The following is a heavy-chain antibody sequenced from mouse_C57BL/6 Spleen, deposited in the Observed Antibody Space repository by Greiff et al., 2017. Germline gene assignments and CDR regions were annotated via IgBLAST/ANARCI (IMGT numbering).Heavy chain of an antibody. Sequence: QVQLQQSGAELAKPGASVKLSCKASGYTFTSYWMHWVKQRPGQGLEWIGYINPSSGYTKYNQKFKDKATLTADKSSSTAYMQLSSLTCGDSAVYDGAGWAGQGGYYFDYWGQGTTLTVSS. CDR3: AGWAGQGGYYFDY. CDR1: GYTFTSYW. J-gene: IGHJ2*01. CDR2: INPSSGYT. V-gene: IGHV1-7*01. D-gene: IGHD3-3*01.